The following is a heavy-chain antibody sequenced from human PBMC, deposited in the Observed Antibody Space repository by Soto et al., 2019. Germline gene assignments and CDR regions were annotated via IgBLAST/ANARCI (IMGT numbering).Heavy chain of an antibody. CDR1: GGSISSSNW. CDR2: IYHSGST. CDR3: ARGRDFLGYCSGGSCDRRGVWFDP. D-gene: IGHD2-15*01. V-gene: IGHV4-4*02. J-gene: IGHJ5*02. Sequence: QVQLQESGPGLVKPSGTLSLTCAVSGGSISSSNWWSWVRQPPGKGLEWIGEIYHSGSTNYNPSHKSRVTISVDKSKNQFSLKLSSVTAADTAVYYCARGRDFLGYCSGGSCDRRGVWFDPWGQGTLVTVSS.